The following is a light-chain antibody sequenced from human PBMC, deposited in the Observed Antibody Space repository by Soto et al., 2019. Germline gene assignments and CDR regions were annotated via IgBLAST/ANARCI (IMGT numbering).Light chain of an antibody. Sequence: QSVLTQPPSVSGSPGQRVTFSCTGSSSDVGAGYDVHWYQQLPGTAPKLLIYGNSNRPSGVPDRFSGSKSGTTASLAITGLQAEDEADYYCRSYDRSTTAVFGRGTKVTVL. CDR1: SSDVGAGYD. CDR3: RSYDRSTTAV. V-gene: IGLV1-40*01. J-gene: IGLJ2*01. CDR2: GNS.